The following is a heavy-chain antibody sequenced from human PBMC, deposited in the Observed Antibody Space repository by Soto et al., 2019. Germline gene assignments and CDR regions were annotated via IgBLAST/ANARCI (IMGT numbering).Heavy chain of an antibody. CDR3: AKSLGFCTSGTCSPHFFYAMAV. D-gene: IGHD2-8*01. J-gene: IGHJ6*02. CDR2: ISPDGGIE. V-gene: IGHV3-30*18. CDR1: GFTFSCYG. Sequence: PGGSLRLSCAASGFTFSCYGMHWVLQALGRGLEWVAFISPDGGIEYYEGSVKGRFTILRDNSKSTLFLQMNSLRVEDTAVYYCAKSLGFCTSGTCSPHFFYAMAVWGQGTTVTVSS.